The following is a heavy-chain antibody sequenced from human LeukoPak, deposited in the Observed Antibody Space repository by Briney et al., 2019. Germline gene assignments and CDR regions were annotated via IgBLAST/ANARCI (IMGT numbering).Heavy chain of an antibody. J-gene: IGHJ6*04. CDR2: SSGSGDST. CDR1: GFTFSSYT. CDR3: ARMRCSGGSCYYYYGMDV. Sequence: GGSLRLSCAASGFTFSSYTMNWVRQAPGKGLEWVSASSGSGDSTYYADSVKGRFTISRDNPKNTLYLQMNSLRAEDTAVYYCARMRCSGGSCYYYYGMDVWGKGTTVTVSS. V-gene: IGHV3-23*01. D-gene: IGHD2-15*01.